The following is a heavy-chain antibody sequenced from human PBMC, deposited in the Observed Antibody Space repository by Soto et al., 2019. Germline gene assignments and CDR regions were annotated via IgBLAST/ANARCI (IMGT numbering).Heavy chain of an antibody. D-gene: IGHD7-27*01. J-gene: IGHJ3*02. CDR3: ARQRTGDFYDAFDI. V-gene: IGHV4-39*01. CDR1: GGSLSRRDYY. CDR2: IYYSGST. Sequence: QLQLQESGPGLVKPSETLSLTCTVSGGSLSRRDYYWGWIRQPPGKGLEWFGSIYYSGSTSYNPSHKSRLTISVDTSKNQFSLKLSSVTAADTAVYYCARQRTGDFYDAFDIWGQGTMVTVSS.